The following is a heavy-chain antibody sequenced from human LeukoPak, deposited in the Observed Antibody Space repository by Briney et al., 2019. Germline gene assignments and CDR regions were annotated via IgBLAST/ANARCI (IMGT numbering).Heavy chain of an antibody. D-gene: IGHD3-16*02. Sequence: GASVKVSCKASGYTFTSYAMNWVRQAPGQGLEWMGWINTNTGNPTYAQGFTGRFVFSLDTSVSTAYLQISSLKAEDTAVYYCARSVYDYVWGSYRPYYFDYWGQGTLVTVSS. V-gene: IGHV7-4-1*02. CDR1: GYTFTSYA. J-gene: IGHJ4*02. CDR3: ARSVYDYVWGSYRPYYFDY. CDR2: INTNTGNP.